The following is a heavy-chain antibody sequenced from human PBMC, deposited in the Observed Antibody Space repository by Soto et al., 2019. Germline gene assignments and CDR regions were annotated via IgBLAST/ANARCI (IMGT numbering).Heavy chain of an antibody. Sequence: GESLKISCKGSGYSFTSYWISWVRQMPGKGLEWMGRIDPSDSYTNYSPSFQGHVTISADKSISTAYLQWSSLKASDTAMYYCARHGSSRRYYFDYLGQGTLVTVSS. CDR1: GYSFTSYW. J-gene: IGHJ4*02. V-gene: IGHV5-10-1*01. CDR3: ARHGSSRRYYFDY. D-gene: IGHD6-13*01. CDR2: IDPSDSYT.